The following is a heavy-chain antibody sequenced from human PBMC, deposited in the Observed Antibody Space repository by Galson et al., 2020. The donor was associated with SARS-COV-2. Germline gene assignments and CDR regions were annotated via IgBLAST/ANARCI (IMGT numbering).Heavy chain of an antibody. CDR1: GTSIRSGSYS. V-gene: IGHV4-30-2*01. J-gene: IGHJ3*02. CDR2: NPNSGGT. D-gene: IGHD4-17*01. Sequence: SETLSINCAVAGTSIRSGSYSWNWIRQPPGKGLEWIGYNPNSGGTYYTPSLKSRVTISGDRSKNQFSLRLSSVTAADTAVYYCARLHYGEYAPEAFDIWGPGTRVTVAS. CDR3: ARLHYGEYAPEAFDI.